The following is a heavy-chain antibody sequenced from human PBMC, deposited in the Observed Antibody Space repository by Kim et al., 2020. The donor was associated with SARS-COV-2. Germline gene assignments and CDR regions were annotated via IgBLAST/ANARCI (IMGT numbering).Heavy chain of an antibody. CDR2: ISWNSGSI. CDR3: AKDMEGGWLQSRVYFDY. D-gene: IGHD5-12*01. V-gene: IGHV3-9*01. J-gene: IGHJ4*02. Sequence: GGSLRLSCAASGFTFDDYAMHWVRQAPGKGLEWVSGISWNSGSIGYADSVKGRFTISRDNAKNSLYLQMNSLRAEDTALYYCAKDMEGGWLQSRVYFDYWGQGTLVTVSS. CDR1: GFTFDDYA.